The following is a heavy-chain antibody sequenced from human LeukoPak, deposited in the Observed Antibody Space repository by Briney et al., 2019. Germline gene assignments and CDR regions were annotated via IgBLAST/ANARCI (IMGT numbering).Heavy chain of an antibody. CDR3: ARAILVVVPAATLLNFHYYMDV. V-gene: IGHV1-2*02. Sequence: GASVKVSCKASGYTFTGYYMHWVRQAPGQGLEWMGWINPNSGGTNYAQKFQGRVTMTRDTSISTAYMELSRLRSDDTAVYYCARAILVVVPAATLLNFHYYMDVWGKGTTVTISS. J-gene: IGHJ6*03. CDR1: GYTFTGYY. CDR2: INPNSGGT. D-gene: IGHD2-2*01.